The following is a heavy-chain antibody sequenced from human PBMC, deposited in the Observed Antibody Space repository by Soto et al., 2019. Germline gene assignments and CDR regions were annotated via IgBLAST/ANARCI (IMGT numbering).Heavy chain of an antibody. Sequence: PSETLSLTCTVSGGSISSSSYYWGWIRQPPGKGLEWIGSIYYSGSTYYNPSLKSRVTISVDTSKNQFSLKLSSVTAADTAVYYCARHDKRYFDWSADVWGKGTTVTVSS. J-gene: IGHJ6*04. CDR3: ARHDKRYFDWSADV. CDR1: GGSISSSSYY. V-gene: IGHV4-39*01. D-gene: IGHD3-9*01. CDR2: IYYSGST.